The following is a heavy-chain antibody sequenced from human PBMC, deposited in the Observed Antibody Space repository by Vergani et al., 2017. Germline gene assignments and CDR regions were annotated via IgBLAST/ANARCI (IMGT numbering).Heavy chain of an antibody. CDR1: GFTFSSYS. J-gene: IGHJ4*02. V-gene: IGHV3-48*01. Sequence: EVQLLESGGGLVQPGGSLRLSCAASGFTFSSYSMNWVRQAPGKGLEWVSYISSSSSTIFYADSVKGRFTISSANAKNSLYLQMNSLRAEDTAVYYCARSGRREVTMVRVFTGQEIDYWGQGTLVTVSS. CDR2: ISSSSSTI. D-gene: IGHD3-10*01. CDR3: ARSGRREVTMVRVFTGQEIDY.